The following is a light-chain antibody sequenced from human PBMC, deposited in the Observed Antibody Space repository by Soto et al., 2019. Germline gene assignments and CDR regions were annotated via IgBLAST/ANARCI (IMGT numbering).Light chain of an antibody. CDR2: EAS. CDR1: SSDFGNYDL. CDR3: YSYADSATRV. J-gene: IGLJ3*02. V-gene: IGLV2-23*01. Sequence: QSALTQPASVSASPGQSITISCTGTSSDFGNYDLVSWYQQHPGKAPKLIIYEASKRPSGVSNRFSGSKSGNTASLTISELRAEDEADYYCYSYADSATRVFGGGTKLTVL.